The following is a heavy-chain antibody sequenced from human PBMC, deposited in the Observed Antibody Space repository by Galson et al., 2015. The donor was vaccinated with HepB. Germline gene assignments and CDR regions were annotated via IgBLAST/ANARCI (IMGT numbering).Heavy chain of an antibody. CDR1: GGTFSSYA. CDR3: AASGSRHDAFDI. D-gene: IGHD1-26*01. V-gene: IGHV1-69*13. Sequence: SVKVSCKASGGTFSSYAISWVRQAPGQGLEWMGGIIPIFGTANYAQKFQGRVTITADESTSTAYTELSSLRSEDTAVYYCAASGSRHDAFDIWGQGTMVTVSS. CDR2: IIPIFGTA. J-gene: IGHJ3*02.